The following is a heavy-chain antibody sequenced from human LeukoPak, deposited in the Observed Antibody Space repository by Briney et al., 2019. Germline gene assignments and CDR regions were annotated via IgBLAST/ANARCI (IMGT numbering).Heavy chain of an antibody. J-gene: IGHJ4*02. V-gene: IGHV4-39*01. CDR1: GGSISSSSYY. Sequence: SETLSLTCTVSGGSISSSSYYWGWIRQPPAKGLEWIGSTYYSGSTYYNPSLKSRVTISVDTSKNQFSLKLSSVTAADTAVYYCAHELMGYSSSSGLRRSKDYWGQGTLVTVSS. CDR2: TYYSGST. CDR3: AHELMGYSSSSGLRRSKDY. D-gene: IGHD6-6*01.